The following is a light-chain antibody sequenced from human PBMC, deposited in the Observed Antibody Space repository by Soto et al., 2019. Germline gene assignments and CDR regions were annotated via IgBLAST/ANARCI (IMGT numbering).Light chain of an antibody. CDR3: SSSTRSSTYVV. CDR1: SSDVGGYNY. CDR2: DVS. J-gene: IGLJ2*01. Sequence: QSALTQPASVSGSPGQSITISCTGTSSDVGGYNYVSWYQQHPGKPPKLMIYDVSNRPSGVSNRFSGSKSGNTASLTISGRQAEDEADYYCSSSTRSSTYVVFGVGTKVTVL. V-gene: IGLV2-14*01.